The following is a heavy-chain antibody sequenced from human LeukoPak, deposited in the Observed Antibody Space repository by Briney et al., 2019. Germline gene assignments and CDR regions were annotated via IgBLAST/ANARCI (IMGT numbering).Heavy chain of an antibody. Sequence: ALVKVSCKASGYTFTSYAMNWVRQAPGQGLEWLGWINTNTGNPTYAQGFTGRFVFSLDTSVSTAYLQISSLKAEDTAVYYCARGSDSSGWYSPFDYWGQGTLVTVSS. J-gene: IGHJ4*02. CDR3: ARGSDSSGWYSPFDY. CDR2: INTNTGNP. CDR1: GYTFTSYA. V-gene: IGHV7-4-1*02. D-gene: IGHD6-19*01.